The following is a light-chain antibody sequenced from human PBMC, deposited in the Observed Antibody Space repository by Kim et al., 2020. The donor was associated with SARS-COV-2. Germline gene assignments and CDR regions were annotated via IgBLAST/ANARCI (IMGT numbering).Light chain of an antibody. CDR2: YDS. J-gene: IGLJ3*02. Sequence: APGKTARITCGGNNSGRKGVHWYQQKPGQAPVLVIYYDSDRPSGIPERFSGSNSGNTATLTISRVEAGDEADYYCQVWDSSSDHRVFGGGTQLTVL. CDR3: QVWDSSSDHRV. V-gene: IGLV3-21*04. CDR1: NSGRKG.